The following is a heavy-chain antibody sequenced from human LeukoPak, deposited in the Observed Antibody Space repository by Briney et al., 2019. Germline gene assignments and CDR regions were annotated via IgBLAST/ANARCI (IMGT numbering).Heavy chain of an antibody. CDR1: GFTLSRYA. Sequence: GGSLRLSCSASGFTLSRYAMHWVRQAPGKGLEYVSAISNNGGSTYYADSVKGRFTISRDNSKNTLYLQMSSLRAEDTAVYYCVKDLDNHYYQTLFDYWGQGTLVTVS. J-gene: IGHJ4*02. CDR3: VKDLDNHYYQTLFDY. CDR2: ISNNGGST. V-gene: IGHV3-64D*06. D-gene: IGHD1-14*01.